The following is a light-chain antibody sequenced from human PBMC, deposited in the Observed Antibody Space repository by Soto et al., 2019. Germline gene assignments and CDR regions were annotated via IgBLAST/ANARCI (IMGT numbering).Light chain of an antibody. J-gene: IGLJ1*01. CDR3: SSYTNTNTYV. CDR1: SSDVGGSNY. Sequence: QSALTQPASVSGSPGQSITISCTGTSSDVGGSNYVSWYQQYPGKAPKLMIYEVSNRPSGVSNRFSGSKSGNTASLGISGLQAEDEADYYCSSYTNTNTYVFGTGTKVTVL. V-gene: IGLV2-14*01. CDR2: EVS.